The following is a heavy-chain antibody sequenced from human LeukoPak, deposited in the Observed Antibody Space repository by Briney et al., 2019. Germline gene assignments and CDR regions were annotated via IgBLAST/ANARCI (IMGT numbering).Heavy chain of an antibody. CDR1: GGSISSYY. CDR3: ARHRSSATLFPFDY. CDR2: IYTSGST. V-gene: IGHV4-4*09. D-gene: IGHD2-2*01. Sequence: PSETLSLTCTVSGGSISSYYWSWIRQPPGKGLDWIGYIYTSGSTNYNPSLKSRVTISVDTSKNQFSLKLSSVTAADTAVYYCARHRSSATLFPFDYWGQGTLVTVSS. J-gene: IGHJ4*02.